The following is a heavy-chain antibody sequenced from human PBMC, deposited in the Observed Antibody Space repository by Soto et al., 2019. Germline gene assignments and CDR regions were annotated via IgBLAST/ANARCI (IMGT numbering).Heavy chain of an antibody. CDR3: ARGRYCTSRNCYTDFDF. D-gene: IGHD2-2*02. Sequence: TVGSMRLWCGSAGVTLSSSAFNWVSKAPGKGLEWVSSISGNGSNTYYADSVKGRFSISRDNSKNTLYLQMNSLRADDTAVFYCARGRYCTSRNCYTDFDFWVQGTPVTGSS. J-gene: IGHJ4*02. V-gene: IGHV3-23*01. CDR1: GVTLSSSA. CDR2: ISGNGSNT.